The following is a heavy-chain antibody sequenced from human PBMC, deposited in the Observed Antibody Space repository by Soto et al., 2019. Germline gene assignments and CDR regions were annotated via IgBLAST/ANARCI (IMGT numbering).Heavy chain of an antibody. V-gene: IGHV1-3*01. J-gene: IGHJ4*02. CDR2: INVGNGNT. Sequence: ASVKVSCKASGYTFTSYAMHWVRQAPGQRLEWMGWINVGNGNTKYSQKFQERVTITRDTSTSTAYMELSSLRSEDTAVYYCAASRWLQYTFDYWGQGTLVTVSS. D-gene: IGHD5-12*01. CDR3: AASRWLQYTFDY. CDR1: GYTFTSYA.